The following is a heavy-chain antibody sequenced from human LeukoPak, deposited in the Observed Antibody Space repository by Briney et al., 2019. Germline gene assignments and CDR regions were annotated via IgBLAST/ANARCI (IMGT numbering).Heavy chain of an antibody. CDR1: GYTFTSYG. J-gene: IGHJ5*02. Sequence: ASVRVSCTASGYTFTSYGISWVRQAPGQGLEWIGWISAYNGNTNYAQKLQGRVTMTTDTSTSTAYMELRSLRSDDTAVYYCAREASLYYYGSGSYAEISHWFDPWGQGTLVTVSS. CDR2: ISAYNGNT. D-gene: IGHD3-10*01. V-gene: IGHV1-18*01. CDR3: AREASLYYYGSGSYAEISHWFDP.